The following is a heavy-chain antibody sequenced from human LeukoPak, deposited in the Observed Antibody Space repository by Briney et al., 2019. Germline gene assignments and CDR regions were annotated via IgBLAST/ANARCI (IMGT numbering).Heavy chain of an antibody. CDR1: GFTFSSYG. Sequence: GGSLRLSCAASGFTFSSYGMHWVRQAPGKGLEWVAVISYDGSNKYYEDSVKGRFTISRDNYKNTLYLQMNSLRAEDTAVYYCAKAASVVITVYYFDYWGQGTLVTVSS. J-gene: IGHJ4*02. CDR2: ISYDGSNK. CDR3: AKAASVVITVYYFDY. V-gene: IGHV3-30*18. D-gene: IGHD3-22*01.